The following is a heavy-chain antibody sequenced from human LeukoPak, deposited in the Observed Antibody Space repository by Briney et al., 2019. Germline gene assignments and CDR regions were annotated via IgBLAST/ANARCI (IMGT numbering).Heavy chain of an antibody. D-gene: IGHD2-15*01. J-gene: IGHJ4*02. V-gene: IGHV4-59*01. Sequence: SETLSLTCTVSGGSISSYYWSWIRQPPGKGLEWIGYIYYSESTNYNPSLKSRVTISVDTSKNQFSLKLSSVTAADTAVYYCASSRWRYCSGGSCYTFDYWGQGTLVTVSS. CDR1: GGSISSYY. CDR3: ASSRWRYCSGGSCYTFDY. CDR2: IYYSEST.